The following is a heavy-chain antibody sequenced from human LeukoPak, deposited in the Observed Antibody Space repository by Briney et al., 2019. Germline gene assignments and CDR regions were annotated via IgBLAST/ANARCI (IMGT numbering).Heavy chain of an antibody. D-gene: IGHD4-23*01. Sequence: GGSLRLSCAASGFTFSNYAMNWVRQAPGKGLEWVSGISGSGSSTYYADSVKGRSTISRDNAKNTLYLQMNSLRAEDTAVYYCARDYGGDHYFDYWGQGALVTVSS. V-gene: IGHV3-23*01. CDR2: ISGSGSST. CDR1: GFTFSNYA. J-gene: IGHJ4*02. CDR3: ARDYGGDHYFDY.